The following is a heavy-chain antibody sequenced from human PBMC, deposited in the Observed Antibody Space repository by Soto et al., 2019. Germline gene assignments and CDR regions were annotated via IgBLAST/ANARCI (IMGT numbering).Heavy chain of an antibody. V-gene: IGHV1-18*04. J-gene: IGHJ4*02. D-gene: IGHD5-18*01. CDR2: ISAYNGNT. Sequence: QVQLVQSGAEVKKPGASVQVSCKASGYTFTSYGITWVRQAPGQGLEWMGWISAYNGNTNYAQKLQGRVTMTTDTSTSTAYMELRSLRSGDTAVYYCARYLVPYSYGEEDFAYWGQGTLVTVSS. CDR3: ARYLVPYSYGEEDFAY. CDR1: GYTFTSYG.